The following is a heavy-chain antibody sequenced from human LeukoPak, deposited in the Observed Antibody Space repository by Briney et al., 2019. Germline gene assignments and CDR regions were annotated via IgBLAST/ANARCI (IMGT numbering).Heavy chain of an antibody. CDR2: IIPILGIA. V-gene: IGHV1-69*04. CDR1: GGTLSSYA. D-gene: IGHD2-15*01. CDR3: AREGRGWAFDI. J-gene: IGHJ3*02. Sequence: SVKVSCKASGGTLSSYAISWVRQAPGQGLEWMGRIIPILGIANYAQKFQGRVTITADKSTSTAYMELSSLRSEDTAVYYCAREGRGWAFDIWGQGTMVTVSS.